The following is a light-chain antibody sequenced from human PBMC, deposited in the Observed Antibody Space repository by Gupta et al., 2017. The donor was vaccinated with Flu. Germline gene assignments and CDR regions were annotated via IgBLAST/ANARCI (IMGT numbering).Light chain of an antibody. CDR2: DDR. Sequence: SYVLPQPPSTSVAPGQTARIPCGGNDIGIKDVHWYQQKPAQAPVLVIYDDRDRPSGITERLSGSSSGNEATLTITRVEVGDEADYYCQVWDRTTSHYVFGPGTKVTVV. CDR1: DIGIKD. J-gene: IGLJ1*01. CDR3: QVWDRTTSHYV. V-gene: IGLV3-21*02.